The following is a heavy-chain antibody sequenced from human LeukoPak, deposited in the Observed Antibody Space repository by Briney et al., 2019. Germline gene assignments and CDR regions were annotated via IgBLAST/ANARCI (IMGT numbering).Heavy chain of an antibody. D-gene: IGHD6-13*01. V-gene: IGHV4-34*01. CDR3: ATTGATSPSSASWFNIEY. CDR2: INHSGST. J-gene: IGHJ4*02. Sequence: SETLSLTCAVFDGSFSGYYWSWIRQPPGKGLEWIGEINHSGSTNYNPSLKSRVTISLDTAKNQFSLKLRSVTAEDTAVYYCATTGATSPSSASWFNIEYWGQGTLVPVSS. CDR1: DGSFSGYY.